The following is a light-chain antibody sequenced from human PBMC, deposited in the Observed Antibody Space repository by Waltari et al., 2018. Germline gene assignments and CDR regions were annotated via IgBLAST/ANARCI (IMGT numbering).Light chain of an antibody. Sequence: IVLTQSPGTLSVSPGDKASPSCKASQNLSSNFLAWYRQRPGQPPGLLIHGAAKRAAGIPDTFSGSGSGTDFTLTISRLEAEDSAVYYCQQYGTSPYTFGQGTKVEIK. J-gene: IGKJ2*01. V-gene: IGKV3-20*01. CDR3: QQYGTSPYT. CDR1: QNLSSNF. CDR2: GAA.